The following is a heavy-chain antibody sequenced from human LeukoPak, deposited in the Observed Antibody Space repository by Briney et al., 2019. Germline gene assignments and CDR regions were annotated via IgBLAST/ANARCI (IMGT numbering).Heavy chain of an antibody. V-gene: IGHV1-69*13. D-gene: IGHD6-13*01. Sequence: SVKVSCKASGGTFSSYAISWVRQAPGQGLEWMGGIIPIFGTANYAQKFQGRVTITADESTSTAYMELSSLRSEDTAVYYCARDRPIAAAGTLDDAFDIWGQGTMVTVSS. CDR1: GGTFSSYA. CDR3: ARDRPIAAAGTLDDAFDI. CDR2: IIPIFGTA. J-gene: IGHJ3*02.